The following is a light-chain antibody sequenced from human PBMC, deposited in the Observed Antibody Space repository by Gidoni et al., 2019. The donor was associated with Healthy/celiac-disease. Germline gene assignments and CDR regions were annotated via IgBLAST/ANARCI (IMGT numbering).Light chain of an antibody. Sequence: DIQMTQSPSSLSASVGDRVTITCRASQSSSSYLNWYQQKPVKATKLLIDAASSLQSWVPSRFSGSGAGTDFTLTISSLQPEDFATYYCQQSYSTPMCSFGQXTKLEIK. CDR1: QSSSSY. V-gene: IGKV1-39*01. CDR3: QQSYSTPMCS. CDR2: AAS. J-gene: IGKJ2*04.